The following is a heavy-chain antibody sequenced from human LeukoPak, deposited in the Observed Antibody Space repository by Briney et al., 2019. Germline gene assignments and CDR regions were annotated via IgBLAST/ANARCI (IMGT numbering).Heavy chain of an antibody. Sequence: GGSLRLSCAASGFTFSSYEMNWVRQAPGKGLEWVSYISSSGSTIYYADSVKGRFTISRDNAKNSLYLQMNSLRAEDTAVYYCARDSYRFGELLPFDYWGQGTLVTVSS. V-gene: IGHV3-48*03. CDR2: ISSSGSTI. J-gene: IGHJ4*02. CDR3: ARDSYRFGELLPFDY. D-gene: IGHD3-10*01. CDR1: GFTFSSYE.